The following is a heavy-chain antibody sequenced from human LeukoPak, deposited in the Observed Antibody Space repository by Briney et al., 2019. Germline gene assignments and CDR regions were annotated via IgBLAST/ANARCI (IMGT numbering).Heavy chain of an antibody. D-gene: IGHD1-14*01. Sequence: SETLSLTCAVYGGSFSGYYWSWIRQPPGKGLEWIGEINHSGSTNYNPSLKSRVTISVDTSKNQFSLKLSSVTAADTAVYYCVRKPGPRTTRFDYWGQGTLVTVSS. CDR1: GGSFSGYY. V-gene: IGHV4-34*01. J-gene: IGHJ4*02. CDR3: VRKPGPRTTRFDY. CDR2: INHSGST.